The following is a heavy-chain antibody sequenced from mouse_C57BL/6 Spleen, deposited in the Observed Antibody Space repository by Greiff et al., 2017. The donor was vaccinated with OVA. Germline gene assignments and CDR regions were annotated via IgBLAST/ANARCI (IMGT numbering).Heavy chain of an antibody. D-gene: IGHD1-1*01. V-gene: IGHV1-55*01. CDR1: GYTFTSYW. CDR3: ARRSYGSSYDYAMDY. Sequence: QVQLQQSGAELVKPGASVKMSCKASGYTFTSYWITWVKQRPGQGLEWIGDIYPGSGSTNYNEKFKSKATLTVDTSSSTAYMQLSSLTSEDSAVYYCARRSYGSSYDYAMDYWGQGTSVTVSS. CDR2: IYPGSGST. J-gene: IGHJ4*01.